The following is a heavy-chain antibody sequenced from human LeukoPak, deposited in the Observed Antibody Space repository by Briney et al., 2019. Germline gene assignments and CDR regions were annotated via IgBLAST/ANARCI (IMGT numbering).Heavy chain of an antibody. CDR3: ARETLAVAGDFDY. J-gene: IGHJ4*02. D-gene: IGHD6-19*01. CDR1: GFTFSSYS. Sequence: GGSLRLSCAASGFTFSSYSMNWVRQAPGKGLEWVSYISSSSSTIYYADSVKGRFTISRDNAKNSLYLQMNSLRAEDTAVYYCARETLAVAGDFDYWGQGTLVTVSS. CDR2: ISSSSSTI. V-gene: IGHV3-48*01.